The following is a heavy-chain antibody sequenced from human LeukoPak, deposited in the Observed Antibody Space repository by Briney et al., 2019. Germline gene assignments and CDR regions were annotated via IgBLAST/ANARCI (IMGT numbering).Heavy chain of an antibody. V-gene: IGHV1-69*04. D-gene: IGHD2-15*01. Sequence: SVKVSCKASGGTFSSYAISWVRQAPGQGLEWMGRIIPILGIANYAQKFQGRVTITADKSTSTAYMELSSLRSEDTAVYYCARVEMGYCSGGSCSIDYWGQGTLVTVSS. CDR2: IIPILGIA. CDR1: GGTFSSYA. CDR3: ARVEMGYCSGGSCSIDY. J-gene: IGHJ4*02.